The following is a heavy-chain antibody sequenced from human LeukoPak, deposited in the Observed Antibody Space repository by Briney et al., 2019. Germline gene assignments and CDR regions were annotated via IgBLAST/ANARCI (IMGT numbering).Heavy chain of an antibody. CDR2: FDPEDGET. Sequence: ASVKVSCKVSGYTLTELSMHWVRQAPGKGLEWMGGFDPEDGETIYAQKFQGRVTMTEDTSTDTAYMELSSLRSEDTAVYYCATGHRRSRYYYGSGRRNDYFDYWGQGTLVTVSS. CDR1: GYTLTELS. CDR3: ATGHRRSRYYYGSGRRNDYFDY. V-gene: IGHV1-24*01. D-gene: IGHD3-10*01. J-gene: IGHJ4*02.